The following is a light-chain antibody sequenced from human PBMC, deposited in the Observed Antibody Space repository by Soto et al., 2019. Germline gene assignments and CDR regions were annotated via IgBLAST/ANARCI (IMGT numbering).Light chain of an antibody. Sequence: QSVLTQPRSVSGAPGQSVTISCTGTSTDVGAYNYVSWYQQHPDKAPKLIIYDVNKRASGVPGRFSGSKSGNTASLTISGLQSEEEADYYCCSGAGTYTFEVVFGGGTKLTVL. J-gene: IGLJ2*01. CDR2: DVN. CDR3: CSGAGTYTFEVV. CDR1: STDVGAYNY. V-gene: IGLV2-11*01.